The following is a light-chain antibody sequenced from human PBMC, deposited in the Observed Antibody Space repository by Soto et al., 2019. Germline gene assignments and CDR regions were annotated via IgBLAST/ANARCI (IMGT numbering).Light chain of an antibody. V-gene: IGKV3-11*01. Sequence: EIVLTQSPATLSLSPGERATLSCRASQSVSSYLAWYQQKPGQAPRLLIYDASARATGIPARFSGSGSGTDFTFTISSLEPEDFAVYYCQQRSNWPGTFGQGTKLEIK. CDR2: DAS. CDR1: QSVSSY. CDR3: QQRSNWPGT. J-gene: IGKJ2*01.